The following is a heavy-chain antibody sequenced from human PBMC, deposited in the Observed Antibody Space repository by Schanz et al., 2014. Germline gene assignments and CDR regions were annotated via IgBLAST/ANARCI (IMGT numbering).Heavy chain of an antibody. CDR1: GFTVSSNY. D-gene: IGHD6-19*01. V-gene: IGHV3-53*01. CDR2: IYSGGST. CDR3: AKCIGWYGRCAFDI. J-gene: IGHJ3*02. Sequence: EVQLVESGGGLIQPGGSLRLSCAASGFTVSSNYMSWVRQAPGKGLEWVTVIYSGGSTFYTDSVTGRFTISRDNSKHTLYLQMNSLIAEDTAVYYCAKCIGWYGRCAFDIWGQGTMVTVSS.